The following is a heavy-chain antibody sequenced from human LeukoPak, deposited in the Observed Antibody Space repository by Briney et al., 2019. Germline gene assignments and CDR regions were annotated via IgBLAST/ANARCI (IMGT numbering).Heavy chain of an antibody. V-gene: IGHV1-24*01. CDR2: FYPEDGET. CDR1: GYTLTELS. Sequence: ASVKVSCKVSGYTLTELSMHWVRQAPGKGLEWMGGFYPEDGETIYAQKFQGRVTMTEDTSTDTAYMELSSLRSEDTAVYYCATDRMWYSSSWYYFDYWGQGTLVTVSS. CDR3: ATDRMWYSSSWYYFDY. D-gene: IGHD6-13*01. J-gene: IGHJ4*02.